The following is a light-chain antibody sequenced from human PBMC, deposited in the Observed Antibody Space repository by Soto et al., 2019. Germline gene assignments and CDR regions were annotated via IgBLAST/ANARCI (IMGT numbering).Light chain of an antibody. V-gene: IGKV3-15*01. Sequence: EIVMTQSPATPSLSPGERAALSCRASQSINSELAWYQQKPGQPPRLLIYGASTRATGDPARFTGSESGSEFTLTISGLQSEDFAVYYCQQGHNWPLTFGQGTRLEI. CDR1: QSINSE. CDR3: QQGHNWPLT. J-gene: IGKJ2*01. CDR2: GAS.